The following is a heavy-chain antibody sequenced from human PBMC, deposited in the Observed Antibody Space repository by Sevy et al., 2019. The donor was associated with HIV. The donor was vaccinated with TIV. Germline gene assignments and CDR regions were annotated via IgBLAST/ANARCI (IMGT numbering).Heavy chain of an antibody. CDR1: GFTFSNAW. D-gene: IGHD3-10*01. Sequence: GGSLRLSCAASGFTFSNAWINCVRQAPGKGLEWVGRVKSKTDGGTTDYAAPVKGRFTISRDDSKNTLYLQMNSLKTEDTALYYCATEPEFGEFYDYWGQGTLVTVSS. CDR3: ATEPEFGEFYDY. CDR2: VKSKTDGGTT. J-gene: IGHJ4*02. V-gene: IGHV3-15*07.